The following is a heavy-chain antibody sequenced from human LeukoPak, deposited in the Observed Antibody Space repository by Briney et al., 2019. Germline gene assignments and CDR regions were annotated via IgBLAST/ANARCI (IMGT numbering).Heavy chain of an antibody. D-gene: IGHD2/OR15-2a*01. V-gene: IGHV4-38-2*02. J-gene: IGHJ5*01. CDR3: ARGNSGNWFDS. CDR1: GYSISSGYY. CDR2: IYHSGST. Sequence: KPSETLSLTCSVSGYSISSGYYWSWIRQSPGKGLEWIRSIYHSGSTYYNPSLKSRVTISVDTSKNQFSLKLSSVTAADTAVYYCARGNSGNWFDSWGQGTLVAVSS.